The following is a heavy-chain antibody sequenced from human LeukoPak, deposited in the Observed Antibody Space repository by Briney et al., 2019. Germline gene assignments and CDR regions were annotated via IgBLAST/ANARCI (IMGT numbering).Heavy chain of an antibody. CDR3: ARGPTILYYYYMDV. D-gene: IGHD3-3*01. CDR2: INPNSGGT. Sequence: GASVKVSCKASGYTFTGYYMHWVRQAPGQGLEWMGWINPNSGGTNYAQKFQGRVTMTRDTSISTAYMELSRLRSDDTAVYYCARGPTILYYYYMDVWGKGTTVTVSS. J-gene: IGHJ6*03. CDR1: GYTFTGYY. V-gene: IGHV1-2*02.